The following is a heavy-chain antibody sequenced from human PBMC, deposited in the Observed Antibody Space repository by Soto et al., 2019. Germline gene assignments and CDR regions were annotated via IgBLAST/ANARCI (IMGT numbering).Heavy chain of an antibody. CDR1: GFTLSGYA. CDR2: ISSNGVGT. J-gene: IGHJ6*03. Sequence: VQLAESGGGLAQPGGSLRLSCAASGFTLSGYAMDWVRQAPGKGLEYVSGISSNGVGTYYANSVQGRFTISRDNSKNTVYLQMASLRPEDMAVYYCARRARPDFYYMDVWGQGTSVTVSS. V-gene: IGHV3-64*01. D-gene: IGHD6-6*01. CDR3: ARRARPDFYYMDV.